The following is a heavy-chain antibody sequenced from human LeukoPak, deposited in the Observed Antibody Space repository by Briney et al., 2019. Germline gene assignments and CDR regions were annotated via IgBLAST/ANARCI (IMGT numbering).Heavy chain of an antibody. Sequence: PGGSLRLSCTASGFTFSDYYMTWIRQAPGKGLEWVSYISTSTSYTNYADSVKGRFSISRDNAKNSLYLQMNSLRAEDTAVYYCARLEEGGLRYVDYWGQGTLVTVSS. V-gene: IGHV3-11*06. CDR2: ISTSTSYT. J-gene: IGHJ4*02. CDR3: ARLEEGGLRYVDY. CDR1: GFTFSDYY. D-gene: IGHD5-12*01.